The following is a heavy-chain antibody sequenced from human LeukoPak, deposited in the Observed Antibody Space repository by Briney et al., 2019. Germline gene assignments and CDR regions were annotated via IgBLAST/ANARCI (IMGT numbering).Heavy chain of an antibody. CDR3: ARDFRSDDSSGSYGSGY. V-gene: IGHV1-18*01. CDR2: ISAYDGNT. J-gene: IGHJ4*02. D-gene: IGHD3-22*01. CDR1: GYTFTSYG. Sequence: GASVKVSCKASGYTFTSYGISWVRQAPGQGLEWMGWISAYDGNTNYAQKLQGRVTMTTDTSTSTAYMELRSLRSDDTAVYYCARDFRSDDSSGSYGSGYWGQGTLVTVSS.